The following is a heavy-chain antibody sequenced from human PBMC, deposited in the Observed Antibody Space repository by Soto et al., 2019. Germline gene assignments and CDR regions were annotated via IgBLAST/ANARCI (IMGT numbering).Heavy chain of an antibody. V-gene: IGHV3-30*03. CDR2: MSYDGTKT. CDR1: GFTFSTYG. D-gene: IGHD2-8*01. CDR3: AAGKLYPSLDFDY. Sequence: LRLSCAASGFTFSTYGMHWVRQAPGKGLEWVAAMSYDGTKTYYVDSVKGRFTISRDNSKNTLFLQLNSLRAEDTAVYYCAAGKLYPSLDFDYWGQGTLVTVSS. J-gene: IGHJ4*02.